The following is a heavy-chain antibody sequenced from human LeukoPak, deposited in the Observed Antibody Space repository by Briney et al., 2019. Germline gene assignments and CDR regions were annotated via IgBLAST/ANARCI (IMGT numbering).Heavy chain of an antibody. CDR2: IYHSGST. D-gene: IGHD1-26*01. J-gene: IGHJ4*02. V-gene: IGHV4-39*07. CDR3: ARVGWADGEVGATQMYYFDY. CDR1: GGSISSSSYY. Sequence: SETLSLTCTVSGGSISSSSYYWGWIRQPPGKGLEWIGEIYHSGSTNYNPSLKSRVTISVDKSKNQFSLKLSSVTAADTAVYYCARVGWADGEVGATQMYYFDYWGQGTLVTVSS.